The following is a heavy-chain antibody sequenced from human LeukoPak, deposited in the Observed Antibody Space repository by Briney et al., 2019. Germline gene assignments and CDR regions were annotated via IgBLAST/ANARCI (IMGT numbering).Heavy chain of an antibody. CDR3: AKVRQGGFYYDSSGYSNFDY. V-gene: IGHV3-23*01. CDR2: ISDSGGST. CDR1: GFTFSSYA. D-gene: IGHD3-22*01. Sequence: GGSLRLSCVASGFTFSSYAMSWVRQAPGKGLEWVSVISDSGGSTYYADSVKGRFTLSRDNSKNTLYLQMNSLRAEDTAVYYCAKVRQGGFYYDSSGYSNFDYWGQGTLVTVSS. J-gene: IGHJ4*02.